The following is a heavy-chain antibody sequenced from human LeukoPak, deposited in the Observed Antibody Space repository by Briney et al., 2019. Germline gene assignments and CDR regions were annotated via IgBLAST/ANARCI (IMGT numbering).Heavy chain of an antibody. Sequence: RGSLRLSCAASGFTVTNYAMYWVRRGPGKGLEWVSAISGRDDSTYYADSVKGRFTIARDTSKNTLFLQMNSLRPEDTAVYYCAIWGDYDILTGYYDPDYWGQGTLVTVSS. V-gene: IGHV3-23*01. D-gene: IGHD3-9*01. CDR1: GFTVTNYA. J-gene: IGHJ4*02. CDR2: ISGRDDST. CDR3: AIWGDYDILTGYYDPDY.